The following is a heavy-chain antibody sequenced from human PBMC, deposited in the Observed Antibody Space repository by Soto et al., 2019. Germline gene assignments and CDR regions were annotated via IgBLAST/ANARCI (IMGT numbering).Heavy chain of an antibody. CDR1: GFTFSNAW. D-gene: IGHD3-10*01. J-gene: IGHJ6*03. CDR3: TSSADYGSGSYYKQPTYYYMDV. CDR2: IRSKTEGGTT. Sequence: GGSLRLSCAASGFTFSNAWMSWVRQAPGKGLEWVGRIRSKTEGGTTEYAASVKGRFTISRDDSKNIPYLQMNSLKTEDTAVYYCTSSADYGSGSYYKQPTYYYMDVWGKGTTVTVSS. V-gene: IGHV3-15*01.